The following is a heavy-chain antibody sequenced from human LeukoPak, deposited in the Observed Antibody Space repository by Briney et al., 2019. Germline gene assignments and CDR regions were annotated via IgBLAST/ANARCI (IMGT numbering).Heavy chain of an antibody. J-gene: IGHJ4*02. CDR3: ARTAGYSSSWDLSDY. Sequence: SGGSLRLSRAASGFTVSSNYMSWVRQAPGKGLEWVSVIYSGGSTYYADSVKGRFTISRDNSKNTLYLQMNSLRAEDTAVYYCARTAGYSSSWDLSDYWGQGTLVTVSS. D-gene: IGHD6-13*01. V-gene: IGHV3-53*01. CDR1: GFTVSSNY. CDR2: IYSGGST.